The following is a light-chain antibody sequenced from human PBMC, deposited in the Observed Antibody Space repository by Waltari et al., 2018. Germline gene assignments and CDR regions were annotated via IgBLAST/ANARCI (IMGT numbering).Light chain of an antibody. J-gene: IGKJ5*01. Sequence: DIVMTQSPDFLAVSLGERATINGKSSQSLFSTSNTKTYISWYQQKPGQPPKLLIYWASTRGSGVPDRFSGSGSGTDFTLTISSLQAEDVAVYYCHHYYIPPLTFGQGTRLEIK. V-gene: IGKV4-1*01. CDR3: HHYYIPPLT. CDR2: WAS. CDR1: QSLFSTSNTKTY.